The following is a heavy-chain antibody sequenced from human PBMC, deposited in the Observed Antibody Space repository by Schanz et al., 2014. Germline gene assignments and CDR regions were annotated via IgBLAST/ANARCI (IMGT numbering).Heavy chain of an antibody. Sequence: QVQLVQSGAEVRKPGASVKVSCKASGYTFISYGISWVRQAPGQGLEWLGWISGSNGNTNYTQKFQGRVTITADKSTTTAYMELNSLNSDDTAVYYCARDGVDAAAGGNYWGQGTLVTVSS. CDR3: ARDGVDAAAGGNY. CDR2: ISGSNGNT. J-gene: IGHJ4*02. CDR1: GYTFISYG. V-gene: IGHV1-18*01. D-gene: IGHD6-13*01.